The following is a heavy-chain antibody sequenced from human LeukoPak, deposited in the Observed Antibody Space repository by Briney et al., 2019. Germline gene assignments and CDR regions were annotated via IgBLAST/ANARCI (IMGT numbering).Heavy chain of an antibody. V-gene: IGHV3-30-3*01. J-gene: IGHJ4*02. CDR2: ISYDGSNK. CDR3: ARGYYDILTGPPTDY. D-gene: IGHD3-9*01. Sequence: PGRSLRLSCAASGFTFSSYAMHWVRQAPGKGLEWVAVISYDGSNKYYADSVKGRFTISRDNSKNTLYLQMNSLRAEDTAVYYCARGYYDILTGPPTDYWGQGTLVTVSS. CDR1: GFTFSSYA.